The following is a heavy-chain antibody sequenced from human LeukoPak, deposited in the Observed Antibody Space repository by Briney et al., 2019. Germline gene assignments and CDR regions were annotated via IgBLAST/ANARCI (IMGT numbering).Heavy chain of an antibody. V-gene: IGHV1-2*02. CDR1: GYTFTGYY. D-gene: IGHD5-18*01. CDR3: ARAPVDTAMVIGYFDY. CDR2: INPNSGGT. J-gene: IGHJ4*02. Sequence: GASVKVSCKASGYTFTGYYMHWVRQAPGQGLEWMGWINPNSGGTNYAQKFQGRVTMTTDTSTSTAYMELRSLRSDDTAVYYCARAPVDTAMVIGYFDYWGQGTLVTVSS.